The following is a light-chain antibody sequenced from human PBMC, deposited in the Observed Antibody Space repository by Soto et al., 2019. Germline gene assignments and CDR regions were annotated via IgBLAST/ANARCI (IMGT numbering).Light chain of an antibody. CDR2: GAS. Sequence: DIQMTQSPSSVSASVGDRVTITCRASQGVSSWLAWYQQKPGRAPKLLIYGASTLQSGVPSRFSGSGSGTDFSLTITPLPPEDSATYYCQRADTFPLTFGGGTRVDIK. CDR1: QGVSSW. V-gene: IGKV1-12*01. J-gene: IGKJ4*01. CDR3: QRADTFPLT.